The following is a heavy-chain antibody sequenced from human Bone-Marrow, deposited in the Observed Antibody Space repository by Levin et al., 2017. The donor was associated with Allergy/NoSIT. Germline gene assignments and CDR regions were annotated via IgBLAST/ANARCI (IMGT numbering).Heavy chain of an antibody. J-gene: IGHJ4*02. CDR2: ISWNGDNI. D-gene: IGHD3-16*01. CDR3: VKDFGQE. V-gene: IGHV3-9*01. Sequence: GGSLRLSCAASGFTFDDFVLHWVRQAPGKGLEWVSGISWNGDNIDYADSVKGRFTISRDNAENSLYLQMNSLRPEDTALYYCVKDFGQEWGQGTLVTVS. CDR1: GFTFDDFV.